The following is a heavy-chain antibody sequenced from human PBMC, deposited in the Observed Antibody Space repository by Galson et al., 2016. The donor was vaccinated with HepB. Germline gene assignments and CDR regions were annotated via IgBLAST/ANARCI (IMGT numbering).Heavy chain of an antibody. Sequence: ETLSLTCTVSGASVSSSRYYWSWIRQPPGKGLEWIGYNYYIGSPNYNPSLKSRVTIFIDTSKNQFSLNLSSVTAADTALYYCARENSYCSGCACYRTFGFWGQGTLVTGSS. CDR3: ARENSYCSGCACYRTFGF. D-gene: IGHD2-15*01. V-gene: IGHV4-61*01. J-gene: IGHJ4*02. CDR2: NYYIGSP. CDR1: GASVSSSRYY.